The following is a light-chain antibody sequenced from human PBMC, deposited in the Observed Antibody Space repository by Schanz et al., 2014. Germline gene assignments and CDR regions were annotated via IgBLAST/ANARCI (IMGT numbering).Light chain of an antibody. Sequence: QSVLTQPPSASGTPGQRVTISCSGSSSNIGGNTVNWYQQLPGTAPKLLIYGNNNRPSGVPDRFSGSKSGTSASLAITGLQAEDEADYYCQSYDSSLSGAVVFGGGTKLTVL. CDR1: SSNIGGNT. V-gene: IGLV1-40*01. J-gene: IGLJ2*01. CDR3: QSYDSSLSGAVV. CDR2: GNN.